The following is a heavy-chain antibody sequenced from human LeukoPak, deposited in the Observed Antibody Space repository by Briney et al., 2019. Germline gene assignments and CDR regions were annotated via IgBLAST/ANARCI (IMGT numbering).Heavy chain of an antibody. Sequence: ASVKVSCKASGYTFTGYYVHWVRQAPGQGLEWMGWINPNSGGTNYAQKFQGRVTMTRDTSISTAYMELSRLRSDDTAVYYCARDGRDYGDYDWFDPWGQGTLVTVSS. CDR3: ARDGRDYGDYDWFDP. D-gene: IGHD4-17*01. V-gene: IGHV1-2*02. CDR1: GYTFTGYY. J-gene: IGHJ5*02. CDR2: INPNSGGT.